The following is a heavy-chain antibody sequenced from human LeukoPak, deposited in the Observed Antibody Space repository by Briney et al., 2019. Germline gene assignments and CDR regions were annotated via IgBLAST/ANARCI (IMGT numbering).Heavy chain of an antibody. D-gene: IGHD3-10*01. CDR1: GGTFSSYA. Sequence: GASVKVSCKASGGTFSSYAISWVRQAPGQGLEWMGGIIPSFGTATYAQKFQGRVTITADESTSTAYMELSSLRSEDTAVYYCASTYYYGSDYYYYYMDVWGKGTTVTISS. CDR2: IIPSFGTA. CDR3: ASTYYYGSDYYYYYMDV. J-gene: IGHJ6*03. V-gene: IGHV1-69*13.